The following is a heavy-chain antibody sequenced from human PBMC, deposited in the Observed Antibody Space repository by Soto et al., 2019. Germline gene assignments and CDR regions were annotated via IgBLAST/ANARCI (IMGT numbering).Heavy chain of an antibody. CDR2: IYYSGST. CDR1: GGSISSSSYY. J-gene: IGHJ6*02. D-gene: IGHD5-18*01. V-gene: IGHV4-39*02. Sequence: SETLSLTCTVSGGSISSSSYYWGWIRQPPGKGLEWIGRIYYSGSTYYNPSLKSRVTISVDTSKNQFSLKLGSVTAADTAVYYCAREQGYSYGSYGMDVWGQGTTVTVSS. CDR3: AREQGYSYGSYGMDV.